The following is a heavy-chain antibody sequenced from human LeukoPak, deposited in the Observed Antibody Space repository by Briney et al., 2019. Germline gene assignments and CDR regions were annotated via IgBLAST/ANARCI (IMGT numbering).Heavy chain of an antibody. J-gene: IGHJ4*02. V-gene: IGHV3-53*05. Sequence: PGGSLRLSCAASGFTVSSNYMNWVRQAPGKGLEWVSLIYSAGSTYYADSVKGRFTISRDNSKNTLYLQMNSLRTEDTAVYYCATYCSGGRCSRWDFDYWGQGTLVTVSS. CDR3: ATYCSGGRCSRWDFDY. CDR1: GFTVSSNY. D-gene: IGHD2-15*01. CDR2: IYSAGST.